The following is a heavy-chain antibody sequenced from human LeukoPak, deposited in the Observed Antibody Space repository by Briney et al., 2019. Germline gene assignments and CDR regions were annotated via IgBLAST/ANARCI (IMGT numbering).Heavy chain of an antibody. Sequence: PSETLSLTCTVSGGSISSYYWSWIRQPPGKGLKWIGYIYYSGSTNYNPSLKSRVTISVDTSKNQFSLKLSSVTAADTAVYYCARSDPYYYDSSGFDYWGQGTLVTVSS. CDR2: IYYSGST. D-gene: IGHD3-22*01. J-gene: IGHJ4*02. CDR1: GGSISSYY. CDR3: ARSDPYYYDSSGFDY. V-gene: IGHV4-59*01.